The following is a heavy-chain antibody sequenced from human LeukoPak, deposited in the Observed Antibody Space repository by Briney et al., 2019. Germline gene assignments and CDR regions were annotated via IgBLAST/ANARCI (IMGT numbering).Heavy chain of an antibody. D-gene: IGHD6-6*01. CDR2: IHYSGST. Sequence: SETLSLTCTVSGGSFGSSSYYWGWIRQPPGKGLEWIGSIHYSGSTYYNPSLKSRVTISVDTSKNQFSLKLSSVTAADTAVYYCARWASSSTDAFDIWGQGTMVTVSS. CDR3: ARWASSSTDAFDI. V-gene: IGHV4-39*01. CDR1: GGSFGSSSYY. J-gene: IGHJ3*02.